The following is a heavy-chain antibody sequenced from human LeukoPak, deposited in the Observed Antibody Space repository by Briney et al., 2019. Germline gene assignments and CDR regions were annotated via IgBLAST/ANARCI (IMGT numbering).Heavy chain of an antibody. D-gene: IGHD6-6*01. J-gene: IGHJ5*02. Sequence: PGGALRLSCAASGFTFSSYWMSWVRQAPGKGLEWVANIKQDGSEKYYVDSVKGRFTISRDNAKNSLYLQMNSLRAEDTAVYYCARSSIAARGWFDPWGQGTLVTVS. V-gene: IGHV3-7*03. CDR3: ARSSIAARGWFDP. CDR2: IKQDGSEK. CDR1: GFTFSSYW.